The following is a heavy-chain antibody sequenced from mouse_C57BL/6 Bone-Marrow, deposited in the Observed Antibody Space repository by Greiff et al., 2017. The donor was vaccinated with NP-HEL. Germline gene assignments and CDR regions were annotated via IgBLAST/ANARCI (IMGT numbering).Heavy chain of an antibody. Sequence: EVKLVESEGGLVQPGSSMKLSCTASGFTFSDYYMAWVRQVPEKGLEWVANINYDGSSTYYLDSLKSRFIISRDNAKNILYLQMSSLKSEDTATYYCARDVGGLRRDYWYFDVWGTGTTVTVSS. D-gene: IGHD2-4*01. V-gene: IGHV5-16*01. J-gene: IGHJ1*03. CDR2: INYDGSST. CDR1: GFTFSDYY. CDR3: ARDVGGLRRDYWYFDV.